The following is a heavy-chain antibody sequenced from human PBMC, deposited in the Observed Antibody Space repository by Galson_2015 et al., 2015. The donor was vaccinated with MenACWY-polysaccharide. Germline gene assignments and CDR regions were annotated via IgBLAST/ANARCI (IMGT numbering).Heavy chain of an antibody. V-gene: IGHV3-7*01. D-gene: IGHD6-19*01. CDR1: GFTFSTYW. CDR2: IKPDGSDK. Sequence: SLRLSCAASGFTFSTYWMSWVRQAPGRGLEWVANIKPDGSDKYYVDSVKGRFTISRDNAKNSLYMQMNGLRAEDTAIFFCARATYNGGLYPDYFDYWGQGALVTVSS. CDR3: ARATYNGGLYPDYFDY. J-gene: IGHJ4*02.